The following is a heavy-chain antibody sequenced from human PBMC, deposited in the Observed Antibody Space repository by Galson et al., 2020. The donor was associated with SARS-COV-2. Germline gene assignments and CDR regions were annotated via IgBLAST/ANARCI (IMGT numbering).Heavy chain of an antibody. CDR3: ASVSGSYKGPQYYFDD. CDR2: INHSGST. V-gene: IGHV4-34*01. J-gene: IGHJ4*02. Sequence: SETLSLTCAVYGGSFSGYYWSWIRQPPGKGLEWIGEINHSGSTNYNPSLKSRVTISVDTSKNQFSLKLSSVTAADTAVYYCASVSGSYKGPQYYFDDWGQGTLVTVSS. D-gene: IGHD1-26*01. CDR1: GGSFSGYY.